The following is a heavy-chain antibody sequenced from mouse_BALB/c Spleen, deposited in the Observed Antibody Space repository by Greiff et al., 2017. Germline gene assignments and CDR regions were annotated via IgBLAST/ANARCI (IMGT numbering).Heavy chain of an antibody. J-gene: IGHJ4*01. CDR1: GDSITSGY. V-gene: IGHV3-8*02. D-gene: IGHD2-3*01. CDR3: ARLGDGYYLYAMDY. CDR2: ISYSGST. Sequence: EVHLVESGPSLVKPSQTLSLTCSVTGDSITSGYWNWIRKFPGNKLEYMGYISYSGSTYYNPSLKSRISITRDTSKNQYYLQLNSVTTEDTATYYCARLGDGYYLYAMDYWGQGTSVTVSS.